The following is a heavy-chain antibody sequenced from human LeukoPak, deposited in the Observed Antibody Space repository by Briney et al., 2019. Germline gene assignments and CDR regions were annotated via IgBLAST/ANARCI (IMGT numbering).Heavy chain of an antibody. J-gene: IGHJ4*02. CDR3: ARSDRGYCSSSSCPIIDY. CDR2: ISGSGSTT. CDR1: GFTFSSYA. V-gene: IGHV3-23*01. D-gene: IGHD2-15*01. Sequence: GGSLRLSCAASGFTFSSYAMTWVRQAPGKGLEWVSAISGSGSTTYYADSVKGRFTISRDNSKNTLYLQMNSLRAEDTAVYYCARSDRGYCSSSSCPIIDYWGQGTLVTVSA.